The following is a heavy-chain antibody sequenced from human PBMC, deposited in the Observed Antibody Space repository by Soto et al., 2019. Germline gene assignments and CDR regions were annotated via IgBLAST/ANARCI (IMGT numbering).Heavy chain of an antibody. Sequence: QVQLVESGGGVVQPGRSLRLSCAASGFTFSSYGMHWVRQAPGKGLEWVAVISYDGSNKYYADSVKGRFTISRDNSKNTLYLQMNSLRAEDTAVYYCAKESDMTTVTIYGMDVWGQGTTVTVSS. CDR2: ISYDGSNK. CDR1: GFTFSSYG. D-gene: IGHD4-17*01. CDR3: AKESDMTTVTIYGMDV. J-gene: IGHJ6*02. V-gene: IGHV3-30*18.